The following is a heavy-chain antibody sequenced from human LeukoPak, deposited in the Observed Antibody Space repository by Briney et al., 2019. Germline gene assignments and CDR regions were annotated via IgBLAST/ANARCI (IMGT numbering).Heavy chain of an antibody. CDR3: AGSYYYDSSGARKAGNFDY. Sequence: PSETLSLTCTVSGGSISSYYWSWIRQPPGKGLEWIGYIYHSGSTYYNPSLKSRVTISVERSKNQFSLKLSSVTAADTAVYYCAGSYYYDSSGARKAGNFDYWGQGILATVSS. CDR2: IYHSGST. V-gene: IGHV4-59*04. D-gene: IGHD3-22*01. CDR1: GGSISSYY. J-gene: IGHJ4*02.